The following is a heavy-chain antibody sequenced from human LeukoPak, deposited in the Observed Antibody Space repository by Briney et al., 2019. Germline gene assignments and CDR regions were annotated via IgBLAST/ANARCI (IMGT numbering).Heavy chain of an antibody. V-gene: IGHV3-30*18. Sequence: GRSLRLSCAASGFTFSSYGMHWVRQAPGKGLEWVAVIPYDGSNKYYADSVKGRFTISRDNSKNTLYLQMNSLRAEDAAVYYCAKDGQPLHYYDSSGYLGYFDYWGQGTLVTVSS. CDR2: IPYDGSNK. CDR1: GFTFSSYG. J-gene: IGHJ4*02. D-gene: IGHD3-22*01. CDR3: AKDGQPLHYYDSSGYLGYFDY.